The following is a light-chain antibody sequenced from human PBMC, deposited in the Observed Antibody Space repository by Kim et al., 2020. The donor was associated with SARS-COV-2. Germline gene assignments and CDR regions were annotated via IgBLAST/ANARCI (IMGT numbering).Light chain of an antibody. CDR3: QSTDNSGTYV. CDR2: NDS. V-gene: IGLV3-25*03. J-gene: IGLJ1*01. CDR1: ALPKQY. Sequence: VSPGQTARITCSGDALPKQYAYWYQQKPGQAPVLVIYNDSERPSGIPERFSGSSSGTTVTLTISGVQADDEADYYCQSTDNSGTYVFGTGTKVTVL.